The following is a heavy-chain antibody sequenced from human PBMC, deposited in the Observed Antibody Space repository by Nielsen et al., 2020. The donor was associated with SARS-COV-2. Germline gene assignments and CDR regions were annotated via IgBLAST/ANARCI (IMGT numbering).Heavy chain of an antibody. CDR3: ASWSGSWADFDY. CDR2: ISAYNGNT. Sequence: ASVKVSCKASGYTFTSYYMHWVRQAPGQGLEWMGWISAYNGNTNYAQKLQGRVTMTTDTSTSTAYMELRSLRSDDTAVYYCASWSGSWADFDYWGQGTLVTVSS. J-gene: IGHJ4*02. D-gene: IGHD6-13*01. CDR1: GYTFTSYY. V-gene: IGHV1-18*04.